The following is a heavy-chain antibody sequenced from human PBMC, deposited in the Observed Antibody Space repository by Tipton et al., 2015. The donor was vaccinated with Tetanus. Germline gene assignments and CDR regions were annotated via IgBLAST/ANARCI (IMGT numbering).Heavy chain of an antibody. CDR1: GFIFSSYG. CDR2: SWYDGTDT. J-gene: IGHJ4*02. CDR3: AREADCSGGSCFSGDSDN. V-gene: IGHV3-33*01. Sequence: SLRLSCAASGFIFSSYGIHWVRQAPGKGLEWVAVSWYDGTDTYYADAVKGRFTISRDNSKNTLYLQMNSLRAEDTAVYYCAREADCSGGSCFSGDSDNWGQGTQVTVSS. D-gene: IGHD2-15*01.